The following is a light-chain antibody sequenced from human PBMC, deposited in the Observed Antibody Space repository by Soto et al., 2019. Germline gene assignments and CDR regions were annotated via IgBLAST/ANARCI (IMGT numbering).Light chain of an antibody. J-gene: IGLJ1*01. CDR2: DVS. CDR1: SSDVGDYNY. CDR3: SSYTSSSTI. V-gene: IGLV2-14*01. Sequence: QSALTQPASVSGYPGQSITISCPGTSSDVGDYNYVSWYQQHPGKAPKLRLYDVSNRPSRISNLLSGSKYGNTASLTISGLQAEDEAYYYCSSYTSSSTIFGTGTKLTVL.